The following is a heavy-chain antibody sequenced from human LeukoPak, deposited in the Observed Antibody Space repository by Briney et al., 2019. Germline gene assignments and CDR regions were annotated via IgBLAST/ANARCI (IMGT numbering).Heavy chain of an antibody. Sequence: PGGSLRLSCAASGFTFGSYEMNWVRQAPGKGLEWVSYISSSGSTIYYADSVKGRFTISRDNAKNSLYLQMNSLRAEDTAVYYCARDYYDILTGPSYYFDYWGQGTLVTVSS. CDR3: ARDYYDILTGPSYYFDY. CDR2: ISSSGSTI. D-gene: IGHD3-9*01. CDR1: GFTFGSYE. J-gene: IGHJ4*02. V-gene: IGHV3-48*03.